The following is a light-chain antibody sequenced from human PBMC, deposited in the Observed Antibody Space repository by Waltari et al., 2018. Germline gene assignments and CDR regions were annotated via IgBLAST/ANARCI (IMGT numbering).Light chain of an antibody. V-gene: IGKV1-39*01. CDR2: AAS. J-gene: IGKJ2*01. Sequence: DIQMTQSPSSLSASVGDRVTITCRASQSISIYLNWFQQKPGKAPKLLIYAASNLQSGVPSRFSGSGSGTDFTLTISSLQPEDFATYYCQQTYSTPPYNFGQGTKLEIK. CDR3: QQTYSTPPYN. CDR1: QSISIY.